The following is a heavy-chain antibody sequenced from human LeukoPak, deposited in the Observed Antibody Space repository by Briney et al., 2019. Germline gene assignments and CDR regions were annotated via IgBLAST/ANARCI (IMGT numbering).Heavy chain of an antibody. Sequence: PGGSLRLSCAASGFTFSTYWMSWVRQAPGKGLEWVANIRQDGNKIYYADSVKGRFTISRDNSKNTLYLQMNSLRADDTAIYYCAKSMSDSGSVFDSWGQGTLVTVSS. D-gene: IGHD3-10*01. J-gene: IGHJ4*02. CDR3: AKSMSDSGSVFDS. CDR1: GFTFSTYW. V-gene: IGHV3-7*03. CDR2: IRQDGNKI.